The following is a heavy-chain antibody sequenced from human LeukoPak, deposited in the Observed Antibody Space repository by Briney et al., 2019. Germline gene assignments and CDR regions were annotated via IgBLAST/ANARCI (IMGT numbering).Heavy chain of an antibody. Sequence: PSETLSLTCTVSGGSISTFYWSWLRQPPAKGLEWIVYIYYNGSTNYNPSLKSRVTISVDTSKNQFSLRLSSVTAADTAVYYCAREDPQTTVPKGLDVWGQGTTVTVSS. D-gene: IGHD4-17*01. J-gene: IGHJ6*02. CDR3: AREDPQTTVPKGLDV. V-gene: IGHV4-59*01. CDR2: IYYNGST. CDR1: GGSISTFY.